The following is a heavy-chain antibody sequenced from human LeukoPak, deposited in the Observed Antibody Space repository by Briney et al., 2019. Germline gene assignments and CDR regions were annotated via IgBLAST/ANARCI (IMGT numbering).Heavy chain of an antibody. J-gene: IGHJ4*02. D-gene: IGHD4-17*01. CDR2: IWYDGSNK. CDR1: GFTFSSYG. Sequence: GGSLRLSCVASGFTFSSYGMHWVRPAAGKGLEWVAVIWYDGSNKYYADSVKGRFTISRDNSKNTLHLQMNSLRAEDMAVYYCARDDYGTTDYWGQGTLVTVSS. V-gene: IGHV3-33*01. CDR3: ARDDYGTTDY.